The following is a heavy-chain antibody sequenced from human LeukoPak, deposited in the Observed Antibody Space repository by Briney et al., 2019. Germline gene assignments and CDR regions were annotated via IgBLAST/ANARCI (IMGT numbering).Heavy chain of an antibody. J-gene: IGHJ6*03. Sequence: ASVKVSCKASGYTFTSYDINWVRQAPGQGLEWMGWINPNSGGTNYAQKFQGRVTMTRDTSISTAYMELSRLRSDDTAVYYCARNARKQWLVSTSPGYYYYYYMDVWGKGTTVTVSS. D-gene: IGHD6-19*01. V-gene: IGHV1-2*02. CDR3: ARNARKQWLVSTSPGYYYYYYMDV. CDR2: INPNSGGT. CDR1: GYTFTSYD.